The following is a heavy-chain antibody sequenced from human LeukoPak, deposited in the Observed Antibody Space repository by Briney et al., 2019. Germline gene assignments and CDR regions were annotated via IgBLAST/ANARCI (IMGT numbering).Heavy chain of an antibody. CDR3: ARLPEYCYVSVSYPNWFDP. V-gene: IGHV5-51*01. J-gene: IGHJ5*02. CDR1: GYSFTSYW. D-gene: IGHD3-10*01. Sequence: GESLKISCKGSGYSFTSYWIGWVRQMPGKGLEWMGIIYPGDFDTRYSPSFQGQVTISADKSISTAYLQWSSLKASDTAMYYCARLPEYCYVSVSYPNWFDPWGQGTLVTFSS. CDR2: IYPGDFDT.